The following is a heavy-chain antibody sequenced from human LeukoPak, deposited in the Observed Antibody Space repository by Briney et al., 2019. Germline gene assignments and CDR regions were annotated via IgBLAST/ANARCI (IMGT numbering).Heavy chain of an antibody. J-gene: IGHJ4*02. CDR2: ISAYGNT. V-gene: IGHV1-18*01. CDR3: ARGIIGYYFDY. CDR1: GYTFTIYG. Sequence: GASVKVSCKTSGYTFTIYGISWGRQAPGQGLEWMGLISAYGNTNYAQNLPRRVTMTTDTYTSTAYMELSSLRSQDRAEYYCARGIIGYYFDYWGQGTLVTVSS. D-gene: IGHD2-15*01.